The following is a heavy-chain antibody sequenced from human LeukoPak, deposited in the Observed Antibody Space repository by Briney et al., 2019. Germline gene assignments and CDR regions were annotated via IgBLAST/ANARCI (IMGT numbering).Heavy chain of an antibody. CDR3: ARVQGGGNSFDY. CDR1: GGTFSSYA. D-gene: IGHD4-23*01. J-gene: IGHJ4*02. V-gene: IGHV1-69*13. Sequence: SVKVPCKASGGTFSSYAISWVRQAPGQGLEWMGGIIPIFGTANYAQKFQGRVTITADESTSTAYMELSSLRSEDTAAYYCARVQGGGNSFDYWGQGTLVTVSS. CDR2: IIPIFGTA.